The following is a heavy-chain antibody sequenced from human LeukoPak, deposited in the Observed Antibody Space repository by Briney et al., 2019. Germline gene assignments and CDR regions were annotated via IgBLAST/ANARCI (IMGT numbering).Heavy chain of an antibody. CDR3: ARVRAVAGNNWFDP. J-gene: IGHJ5*02. D-gene: IGHD6-19*01. Sequence: ASVKVSCKASGYTFTSYGISWVRQAPGQGLEWMGWISAYNGNTNYAQKLQGRVTMTTDTSTSTAYMELSSLRSEDTAVYYCARVRAVAGNNWFDPWGQGTLVTVSS. CDR1: GYTFTSYG. CDR2: ISAYNGNT. V-gene: IGHV1-18*01.